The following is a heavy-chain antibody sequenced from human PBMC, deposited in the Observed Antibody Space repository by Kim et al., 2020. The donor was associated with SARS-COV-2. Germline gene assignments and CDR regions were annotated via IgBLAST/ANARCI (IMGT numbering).Heavy chain of an antibody. D-gene: IGHD6-19*01. J-gene: IGHJ4*02. Sequence: SETLSLTCTVSGGSISSYYWSWIRQPPGKGLEWIGYIYYSGSTNYNPSLKSRVTISVDTSKNQFSLKLSSVTTADTAVYYCARERHIAVAGGSFDYWGQGTLVTVSA. CDR3: ARERHIAVAGGSFDY. V-gene: IGHV4-59*01. CDR1: GGSISSYY. CDR2: IYYSGST.